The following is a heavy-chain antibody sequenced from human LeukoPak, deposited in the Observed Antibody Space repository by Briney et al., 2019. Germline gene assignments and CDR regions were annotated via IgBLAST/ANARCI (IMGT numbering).Heavy chain of an antibody. CDR2: ISWNSGSI. V-gene: IGHV3-9*02. D-gene: IGHD2-15*01. CDR1: GFTSDDYA. CDR3: AKEYCSGGSCYRGAFDI. Sequence: GRSLRLSCAASGFTSDDYAMHWVRQAPGKGLEWVSGISWNSGSIGYADSVKGRFTISRDNAKNSLYLQMNSLRAEDMALYYCAKEYCSGGSCYRGAFDIWGQGTMVTVSS. J-gene: IGHJ3*02.